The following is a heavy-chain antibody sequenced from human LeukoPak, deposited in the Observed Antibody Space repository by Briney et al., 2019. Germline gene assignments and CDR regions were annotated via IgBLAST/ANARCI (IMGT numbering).Heavy chain of an antibody. CDR1: GYSISSGYY. D-gene: IGHD6-13*01. V-gene: IGHV4-38-2*02. Sequence: SETLSLTCTVSGYSISSGYYWGWIRQPPGKGLEWIGSIYHSGSTYYNPSLKSRVTISVDTSKNQFSLKLSSVTAADTAVYYCARDLARIAAASLDDAFDIWGQGTMVTVSS. CDR2: IYHSGST. CDR3: ARDLARIAAASLDDAFDI. J-gene: IGHJ3*02.